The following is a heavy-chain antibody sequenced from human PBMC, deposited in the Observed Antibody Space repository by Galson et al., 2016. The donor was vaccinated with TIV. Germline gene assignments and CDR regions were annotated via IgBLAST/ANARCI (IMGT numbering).Heavy chain of an antibody. D-gene: IGHD2-2*01. Sequence: SVKVSCKASGYTLSAYYLHWVRQAPGQGLEWMGWINPDSGATEYAQKFQGRVTMTRDTSIGTAYMDLGRLRSDDTAVYSCARAARFCGGTSCVDRWGQGTLVTVSS. CDR3: ARAARFCGGTSCVDR. V-gene: IGHV1-2*02. CDR2: INPDSGAT. CDR1: GYTLSAYY. J-gene: IGHJ5*02.